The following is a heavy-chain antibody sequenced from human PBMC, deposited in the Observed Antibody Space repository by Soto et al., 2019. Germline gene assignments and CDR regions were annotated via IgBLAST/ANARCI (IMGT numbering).Heavy chain of an antibody. Sequence: EVQLVESGGGLVKPGGSLRLSCIASGFTFSTYSMNWVRQAPGKGLEWVASISSSGSSKYYADSVKGRFTISRDNAKNSLYLQMNDLRPDDTAVYYCATWHEREHAYDVWGQGTTVTVSS. CDR3: ATWHEREHAYDV. CDR1: GFTFSTYS. V-gene: IGHV3-21*04. D-gene: IGHD1-1*01. J-gene: IGHJ3*01. CDR2: ISSSGSSK.